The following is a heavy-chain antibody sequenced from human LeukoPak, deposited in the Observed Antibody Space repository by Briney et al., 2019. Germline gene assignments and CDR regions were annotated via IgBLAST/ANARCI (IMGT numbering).Heavy chain of an antibody. Sequence: SETLSLTCTVSGYSISSGYYWGWIRQPPGKGLEWIGSIYHSGSTYYNPSLKSRVTISVDTSKNQFSLKLSSVTAADTAVYYCARYFRDYGSGSWSQGTLVTVSS. V-gene: IGHV4-38-2*02. CDR2: IYHSGST. J-gene: IGHJ4*02. D-gene: IGHD3-10*01. CDR3: ARYFRDYGSGS. CDR1: GYSISSGYY.